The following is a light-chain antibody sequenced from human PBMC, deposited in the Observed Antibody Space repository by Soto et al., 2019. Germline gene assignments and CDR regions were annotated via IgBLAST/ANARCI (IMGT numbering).Light chain of an antibody. V-gene: IGLV2-14*01. CDR1: SSDVGGYKY. CDR3: SSYTSSSTVV. Sequence: QSASVSGSPGQSITISCTGTSSDVGGYKYVSWYQQHSDKAPKLMIYEVSNRPSGVSNRFSGSKSGNTASLTISGLQAEDEADYYCSSYTSSSTVVFGGGTKLTVL. CDR2: EVS. J-gene: IGLJ2*01.